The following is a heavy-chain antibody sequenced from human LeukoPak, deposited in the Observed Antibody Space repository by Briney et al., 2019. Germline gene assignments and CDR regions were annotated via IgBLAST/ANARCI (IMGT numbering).Heavy chain of an antibody. Sequence: SQTLSLTCTVSGGPISSGDYYWSWIRQPPGKGLEWIGYIYYSGSTYYNPSLKSRVTISVDTSKNQFSLKLSSVTAADTAVYYCARGDDILTGYDYWGQGTLVTVSS. CDR1: GGPISSGDYY. CDR3: ARGDDILTGYDY. V-gene: IGHV4-30-4*01. J-gene: IGHJ4*02. CDR2: IYYSGST. D-gene: IGHD3-9*01.